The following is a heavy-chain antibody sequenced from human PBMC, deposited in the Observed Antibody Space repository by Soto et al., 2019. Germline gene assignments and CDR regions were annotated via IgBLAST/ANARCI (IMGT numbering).Heavy chain of an antibody. J-gene: IGHJ6*03. CDR2: INHSGST. D-gene: IGHD2-15*01. CDR3: ARKSLGYCSGGSCTLGHYYYMDV. CDR1: GGSFSGYY. Sequence: SETLSLTCAVYGGSFSGYYWSWIRQPPGKGLEWIGEINHSGSTNYNPSLKSRVTISVDKSKNQFSLKLSSVTAADTAVYYCARKSLGYCSGGSCTLGHYYYMDVWGKGTTVTVSS. V-gene: IGHV4-34*01.